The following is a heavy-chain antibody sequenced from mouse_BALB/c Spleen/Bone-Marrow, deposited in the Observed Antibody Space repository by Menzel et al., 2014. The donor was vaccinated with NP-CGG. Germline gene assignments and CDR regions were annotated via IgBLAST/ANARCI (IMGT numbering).Heavy chain of an antibody. CDR1: GFNIKDTY. D-gene: IGHD1-1*01. CDR3: ARSYYAMDY. Sequence: EVQLQQPGAELVKPGASVKLSCTAPGFNIKDTYMHWVKQRPEQGLEWIGRIDPANGNTKYDPKFQGKATITADTSSNTPYLQLSSLTSEDTAVYYCARSYYAMDYWGQGTSVTGSS. V-gene: IGHV14-3*02. J-gene: IGHJ4*01. CDR2: IDPANGNT.